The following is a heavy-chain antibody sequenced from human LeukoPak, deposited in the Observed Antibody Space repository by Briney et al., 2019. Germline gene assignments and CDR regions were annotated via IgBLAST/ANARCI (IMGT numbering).Heavy chain of an antibody. CDR2: INHSGST. D-gene: IGHD1-14*01. J-gene: IGHJ4*02. Sequence: PSETLSLTCAVYGVSFSGYYWSWIRQPPGKGLEWIGEINHSGSTYYNPSLKSRVTISVDTSKNQFSLKLSSVTAADTAVYYCARPVSNYFDYWGQGTLVTVSS. V-gene: IGHV4-34*01. CDR1: GVSFSGYY. CDR3: ARPVSNYFDY.